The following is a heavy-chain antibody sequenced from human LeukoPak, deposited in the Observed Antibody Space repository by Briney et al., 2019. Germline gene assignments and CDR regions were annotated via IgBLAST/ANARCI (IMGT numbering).Heavy chain of an antibody. CDR2: ISDSGGRT. CDR3: AKRSVGIRVILVGFHKEAYYFDS. CDR1: GITLSNYG. V-gene: IGHV3-23*01. J-gene: IGHJ4*02. Sequence: GGSLRLSCAVSGITLSNYGVSWVRQAPGKGLEWVAGISDSGGRTNYADSVKGRFTISRDSPKNTVYLQMNSLRAEDTAVYFCAKRSVGIRVILVGFHKEAYYFDSWGQGALVTVSS. D-gene: IGHD3-22*01.